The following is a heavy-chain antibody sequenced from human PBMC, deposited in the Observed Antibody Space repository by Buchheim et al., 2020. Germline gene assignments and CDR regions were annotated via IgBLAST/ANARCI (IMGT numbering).Heavy chain of an antibody. CDR2: IIPSCGTA. J-gene: IGHJ5*02. Sequence: QVQLVQSGAEVKKPGASVKVSCKASGCTFSNYDISWVRQAPGQGLEWMGGIIPSCGTANYAQKFQGRVTITRDKSKSTVYMKLGSQRSEDTSVYYCAYDPGRSSSSLDYWFDPWGQGTL. CDR1: GCTFSNYD. CDR3: AYDPGRSSSSLDYWFDP. D-gene: IGHD6-13*01. V-gene: IGHV1-69*06.